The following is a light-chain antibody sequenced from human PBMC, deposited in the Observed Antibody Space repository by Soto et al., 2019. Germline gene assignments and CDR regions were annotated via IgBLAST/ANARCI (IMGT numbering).Light chain of an antibody. CDR3: CSYAGTYIVV. V-gene: IGLV2-11*01. CDR2: DVT. CDR1: SSDVGGYNY. Sequence: QSVLTQPRSVSGSPGQSVTISCTGTSSDVGGYNYVSWYQQHPGKAPKLMIYDVTKWPSGVPDRFSGSKSGNTASLTISGLQAEDEADYYCCSYAGTYIVVFGTGTKVTVL. J-gene: IGLJ1*01.